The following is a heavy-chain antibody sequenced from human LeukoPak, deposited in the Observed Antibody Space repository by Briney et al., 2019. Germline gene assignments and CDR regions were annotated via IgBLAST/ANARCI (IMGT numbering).Heavy chain of an antibody. CDR2: IYHSGST. CDR3: ARAYYDSSGYYFGGYYYYYMDV. V-gene: IGHV4-38-2*02. J-gene: IGHJ6*03. D-gene: IGHD3-22*01. Sequence: SETLSLTCTVSGYSISSGYYWGWIRQPPGKGLEWIGSIYHSGSTYYNPSLKSRVTISVDTSKNQFSLKLSSVTAADTAVYYCARAYYDSSGYYFGGYYYYYMDVWGNGTTVTVSS. CDR1: GYSISSGYY.